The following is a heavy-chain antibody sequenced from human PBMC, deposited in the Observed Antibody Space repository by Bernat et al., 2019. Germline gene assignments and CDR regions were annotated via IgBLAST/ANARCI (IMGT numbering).Heavy chain of an antibody. V-gene: IGHV3-30-3*01. Sequence: QVQLVESGGGVVQPGRSLRLSCAASGFTFSNYAIHWVRQAPGKGLEWVAVIVYDGSNKYYADSAKGRFTISRDNSKNTLYLQMNSLRAEDTAVYYCARDTFDCSSTSCFLRLDMDVWGQGTTVTVSS. D-gene: IGHD2-2*01. CDR1: GFTFSNYA. CDR2: IVYDGSNK. J-gene: IGHJ6*02. CDR3: ARDTFDCSSTSCFLRLDMDV.